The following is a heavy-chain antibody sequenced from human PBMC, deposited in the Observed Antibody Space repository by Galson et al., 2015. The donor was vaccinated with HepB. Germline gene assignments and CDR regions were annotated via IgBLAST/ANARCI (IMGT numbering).Heavy chain of an antibody. Sequence: SLRLSCAASGFTFSSYAMSWVRQAPGKGLEWVSAISGSGGSTYYADSVKGRFTISRDNSKNTLYLQMNSLRAEDTAVYYCAKYKSFQVAILYYFDYWGQGTLVTVSS. CDR1: GFTFSSYA. CDR3: AKYKSFQVAILYYFDY. CDR2: ISGSGGST. V-gene: IGHV3-23*01. D-gene: IGHD3-10*01. J-gene: IGHJ4*02.